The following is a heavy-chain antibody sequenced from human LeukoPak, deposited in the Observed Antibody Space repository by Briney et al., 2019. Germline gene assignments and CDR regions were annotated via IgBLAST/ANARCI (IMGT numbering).Heavy chain of an antibody. CDR2: IYYSGST. CDR1: GGSISSSSYY. Sequence: SETLSLTCTVSGGSISSSSYYWGWIRQPPGKGLEWIGSIYYSGSTYYNPSLKSRVTISVDTSKNQFSLKLSSVTAADTAVYYCARDEGRVAPFDYWGQGTLVTVSS. V-gene: IGHV4-39*07. CDR3: ARDEGRVAPFDY. D-gene: IGHD3-3*01. J-gene: IGHJ4*02.